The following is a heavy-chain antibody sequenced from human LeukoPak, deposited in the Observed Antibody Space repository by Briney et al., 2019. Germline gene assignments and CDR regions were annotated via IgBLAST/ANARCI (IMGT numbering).Heavy chain of an antibody. J-gene: IGHJ5*02. CDR3: ARQWHSSSSAGWFGP. CDR1: GGSISSGSYY. Sequence: PSETLSLTCTVSGGSISSGSYYWGWIRQPPGKGLEWMGSIYYTGRTYYNPSLKSRVTISVDTSKNQFSLKLNSMTATDTAVYYCARQWHSSSSAGWFGPWGQGTLVAVSS. CDR2: IYYTGRT. D-gene: IGHD6-6*01. V-gene: IGHV4-39*01.